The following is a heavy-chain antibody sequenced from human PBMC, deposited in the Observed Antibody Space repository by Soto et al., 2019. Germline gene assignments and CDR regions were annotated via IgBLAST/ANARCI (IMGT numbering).Heavy chain of an antibody. V-gene: IGHV3-23*01. CDR2: IRAAGDNT. J-gene: IGHJ3*01. Sequence: EVQLLESGGGLVQRGGSLRLSCAASGFIFKDYPMSWVRQAPGKGLEWVSAIRAAGDNTYYSDSAKGRFTISRDNSKNTLHLEVNSLRAEDTYLYYGAKGEKSGITWTVDALDVWGQGTMVIVSS. D-gene: IGHD3-3*01. CDR1: GFIFKDYP. CDR3: AKGEKSGITWTVDALDV.